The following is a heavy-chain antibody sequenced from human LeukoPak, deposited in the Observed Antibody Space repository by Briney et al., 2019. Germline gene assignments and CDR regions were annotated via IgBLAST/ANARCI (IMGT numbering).Heavy chain of an antibody. Sequence: SETLSLTCTVSGGSISSYYWSWIRQPPGKGLEWIGYIYYSGSTNYNPSLKSRVTISVDTSKNQFSLKLSSVTAADTAVYYCARAGATHYPNWFDPWGQGTLVTVSS. CDR3: ARAGATHYPNWFDP. CDR1: GGSISSYY. V-gene: IGHV4-59*08. J-gene: IGHJ5*02. CDR2: IYYSGST. D-gene: IGHD6-25*01.